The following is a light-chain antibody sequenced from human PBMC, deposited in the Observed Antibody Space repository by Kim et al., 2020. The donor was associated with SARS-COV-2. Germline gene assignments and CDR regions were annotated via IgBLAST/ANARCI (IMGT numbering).Light chain of an antibody. J-gene: IGLJ3*02. CDR1: SLRSYY. CDR2: GKN. CDR3: NSRDSNDNVV. Sequence: VALGQTVRIKCQGDSLRSYYATWYQQKPGQAPILVIYGKNNRPSGIPDRFAGSSSGNTASLTITETQAGDEADYYCNSRDSNDNVVFGGGTQLTVL. V-gene: IGLV3-19*01.